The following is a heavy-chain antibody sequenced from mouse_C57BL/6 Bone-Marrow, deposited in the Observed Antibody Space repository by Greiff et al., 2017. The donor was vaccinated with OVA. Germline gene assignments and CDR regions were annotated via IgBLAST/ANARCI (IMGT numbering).Heavy chain of an antibody. CDR1: GYTFTSYW. D-gene: IGHD2-10*02. V-gene: IGHV1-64*01. J-gene: IGHJ3*01. Sequence: VQLQQPGAELVKPGASVKLSCKASGYTFTSYWMNWVKQRPGQGLEWIGMIHPNSGSTNYNEKFKSKATLTVDKSSSTASMQLSSLTSEDSAVCYCARGGYGKGFAYWGQGTLVTVSA. CDR3: ARGGYGKGFAY. CDR2: IHPNSGST.